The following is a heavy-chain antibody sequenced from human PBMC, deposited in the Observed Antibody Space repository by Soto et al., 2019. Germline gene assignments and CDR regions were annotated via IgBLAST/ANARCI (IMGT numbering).Heavy chain of an antibody. CDR3: ARDNSVYDDHFDY. Sequence: QVQLVESGGGVVQPGRSLRLSCAASGFTFSSYGMHWVRQAPGKGLEWVAVIWYDGSNKYYADSVKGRFTISRDNSKNTLYLQMNSLRAEDTAVYYCARDNSVYDDHFDYWGQGTLVTVSS. CDR2: IWYDGSNK. V-gene: IGHV3-33*01. J-gene: IGHJ4*02. CDR1: GFTFSSYG. D-gene: IGHD5-12*01.